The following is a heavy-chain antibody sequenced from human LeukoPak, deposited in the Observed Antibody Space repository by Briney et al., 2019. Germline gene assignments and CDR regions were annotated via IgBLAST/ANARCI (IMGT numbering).Heavy chain of an antibody. CDR2: IIPIFGTS. CDR1: GGTFSSYA. CDR3: ARMYCSSTSCSRSRVVPPYFDY. Sequence: SVKVSCKASGGTFSSYAISWVRQAPGQGLEWMGGIIPIFGTSNYAQKFQGRVTITADESTSTAYMELSSLRSEDTAVYYCARMYCSSTSCSRSRVVPPYFDYWGQGTLVTVSS. V-gene: IGHV1-69*13. D-gene: IGHD2-2*01. J-gene: IGHJ4*02.